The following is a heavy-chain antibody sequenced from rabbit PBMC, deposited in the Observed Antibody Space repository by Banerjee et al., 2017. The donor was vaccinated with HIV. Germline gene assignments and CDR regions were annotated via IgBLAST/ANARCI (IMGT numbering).Heavy chain of an antibody. Sequence: QSLEESGGGLFQPGGSLTLTCSASGFSLNNDYMICWVRQAPGKGLEWIACVYVGGGGSTYYASWAKGRFTISKSSSTTVTLQMTSLSAADTATYFCARDIGGGGDGYSWGFGLWGPGTLVTVS. CDR2: VYVGGGGST. V-gene: IGHV1S40*01. CDR1: GFSLNNDYM. J-gene: IGHJ6*01. CDR3: ARDIGGGGDGYSWGFGL. D-gene: IGHD7-1*01.